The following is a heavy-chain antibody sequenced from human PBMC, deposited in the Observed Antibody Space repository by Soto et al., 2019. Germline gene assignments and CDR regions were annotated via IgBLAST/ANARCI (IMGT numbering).Heavy chain of an antibody. J-gene: IGHJ6*02. CDR2: INPKSGGT. CDR3: ARGDSTDCSNGVCSFFYNHDMDV. Sequence: ASVKVSCKAFGYSFTDYHIHWVRQAPGQGLEWLGRINPKSGGTSTAQKFQGWVTMTTDTSISTASMELTRLTSDDTAIYYCARGDSTDCSNGVCSFFYNHDMDVWGQGTTVT. CDR1: GYSFTDYH. D-gene: IGHD2-8*01. V-gene: IGHV1-2*04.